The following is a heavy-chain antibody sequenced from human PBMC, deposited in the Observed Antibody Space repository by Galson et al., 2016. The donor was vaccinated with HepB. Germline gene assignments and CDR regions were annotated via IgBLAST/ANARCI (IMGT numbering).Heavy chain of an antibody. D-gene: IGHD3-10*01. V-gene: IGHV4-39*07. J-gene: IGHJ4*02. CDR1: GGSISSSGYY. CDR2: IYYSGST. CDR3: ARVYSGSGSPLDY. Sequence: SETLSLTCTVSGGSISSSGYYWGWIRQPPGKGLEWIGNIYYSGSTYYNPSLKSPVTISVDTSKKQFSLKMSSVTAADTAVYYCARVYSGSGSPLDYWGQGTLVTVSS.